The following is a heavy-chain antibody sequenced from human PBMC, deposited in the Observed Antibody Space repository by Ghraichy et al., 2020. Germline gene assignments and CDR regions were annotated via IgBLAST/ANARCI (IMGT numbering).Heavy chain of an antibody. CDR1: GDSISSSSYY. CDR2: IYYSGIT. J-gene: IGHJ4*02. CDR3: ARQYDC. V-gene: IGHV4-39*01. Sequence: SETLSLTCTVSGDSISSSSYYWGWIRQPPGKGLEWIGTIYYSGITYYNPSLKSRVTISVDTSKNQFSLELSSVTAADTAVYYCARQYDCWGQGTLVTVSS.